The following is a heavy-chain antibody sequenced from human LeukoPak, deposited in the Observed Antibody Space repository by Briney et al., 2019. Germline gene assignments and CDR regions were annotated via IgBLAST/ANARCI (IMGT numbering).Heavy chain of an antibody. CDR3: AKDSSSIAVAGPYYYYGMDV. CDR2: ISGDGGST. J-gene: IGHJ6*02. Sequence: GGSLRLSCAASGFTFDDYAMHWVRQAPGKGLEWVSLISGDGGSTYYADSVKGRFTISRDNSKNSLYLQMNSLRTEDTALYYCAKDSSSIAVAGPYYYYGMDVWGQGTTVTVSS. V-gene: IGHV3-43*02. D-gene: IGHD6-19*01. CDR1: GFTFDDYA.